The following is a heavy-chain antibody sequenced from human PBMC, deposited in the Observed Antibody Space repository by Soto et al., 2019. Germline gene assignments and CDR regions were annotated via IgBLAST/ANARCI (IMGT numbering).Heavy chain of an antibody. V-gene: IGHV3-23*01. J-gene: IGHJ6*02. D-gene: IGHD2-2*01. CDR3: AKAGPAAIGYYYGMDV. Sequence: GGSLRLSCAASGFTFSSYAMSWVRQAPGKGLEWVSAISGSGGSTYYADSVKGRFTISRDNSKNTLYLQMNSLRAEDTAVYYCAKAGPAAIGYYYGMDVWGQGTTVTVSS. CDR2: ISGSGGST. CDR1: GFTFSSYA.